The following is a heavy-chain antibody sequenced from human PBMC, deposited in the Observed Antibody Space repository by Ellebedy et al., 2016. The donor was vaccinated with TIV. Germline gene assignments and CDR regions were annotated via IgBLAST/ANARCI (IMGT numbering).Heavy chain of an antibody. V-gene: IGHV3-74*01. CDR1: GFSISAYW. CDR3: ARSDWFDP. Sequence: GGSLRLXXAASGFSISAYWMHWVRRAPGKGLVWVSRIKNDGSTVSYADSVKGRFTVSRDNAKNTLYLQMNSLRVEDTAVYHCARSDWFDPWGQGTLVTVSS. CDR2: IKNDGSTV. J-gene: IGHJ5*02.